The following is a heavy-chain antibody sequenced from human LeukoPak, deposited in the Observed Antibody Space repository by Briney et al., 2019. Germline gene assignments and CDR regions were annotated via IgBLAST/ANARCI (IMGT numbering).Heavy chain of an antibody. D-gene: IGHD4-17*01. CDR1: GYTFTSYG. J-gene: IGHJ4*02. CDR3: ARVPGYGDFLNLDY. Sequence: GAAVKVSCKGSGYTFTSYGISWVRQAPGQGLEWMGWISAYSGKTNYAQKPKGRVTMTTDTSTCTAWMGLRSLGSDDTAVYCCARVPGYGDFLNLDYWGRGTLVTVSS. CDR2: ISAYSGKT. V-gene: IGHV1-18*01.